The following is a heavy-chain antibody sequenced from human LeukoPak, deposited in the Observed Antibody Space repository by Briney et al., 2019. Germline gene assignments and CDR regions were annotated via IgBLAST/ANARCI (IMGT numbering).Heavy chain of an antibody. CDR1: GGSISSGGYY. CDR2: IYYSGST. Sequence: PSQTLSLTCTVSGGSISSGGYYWSWIRQHPGKGLEWIGYIYYSGSTYYNPSLKSRVTISVDTSKNQFTLKLSSVTAADTAVYYCARDDPPTMIAYWGQGTLVTVSS. V-gene: IGHV4-31*03. CDR3: ARDDPPTMIAY. D-gene: IGHD3-22*01. J-gene: IGHJ4*02.